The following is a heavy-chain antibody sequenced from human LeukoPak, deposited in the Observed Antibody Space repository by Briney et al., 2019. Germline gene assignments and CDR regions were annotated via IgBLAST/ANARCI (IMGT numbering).Heavy chain of an antibody. D-gene: IGHD5-18*01. Sequence: GASVKVSCKASGYTFTSYDINWVRQATGQGLEWMGWMNPNSGNTGYAQKFQGRVTMTRNTSISTAYMELSSLRSEDTAVYYCARVPSVYSYGRTPYYFDYWGQGTLVTVSS. CDR3: ARVPSVYSYGRTPYYFDY. CDR2: MNPNSGNT. V-gene: IGHV1-8*01. CDR1: GYTFTSYD. J-gene: IGHJ4*02.